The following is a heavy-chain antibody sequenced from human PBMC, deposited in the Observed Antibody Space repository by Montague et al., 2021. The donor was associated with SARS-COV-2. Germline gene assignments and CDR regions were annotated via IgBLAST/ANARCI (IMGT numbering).Heavy chain of an antibody. J-gene: IGHJ5*02. D-gene: IGHD4-17*01. Sequence: SETLSLTCTVSGDSTSCPNCYWGWLPPPPGQGLDWIGTIYNNGTTYYNPSIKSRLTISIDPSKNQFSLKLSSVTAADTSVYYCARHRNYGDHSLDNWFHPWGQGTLVTVSS. CDR1: GDSTSCPNCY. CDR3: ARHRNYGDHSLDNWFHP. V-gene: IGHV4-39*01. CDR2: IYNNGTT.